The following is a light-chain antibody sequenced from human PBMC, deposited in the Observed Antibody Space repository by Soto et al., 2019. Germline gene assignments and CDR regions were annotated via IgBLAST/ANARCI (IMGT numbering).Light chain of an antibody. CDR1: QSVSSY. J-gene: IGKJ4*01. Sequence: EIVLTQSPATLSLSPGERATLSCRASQSVSSYLAWYQQKPGQAPRLLIYDASNRATGIPARFSGSGSGTAFLLTISRLEHEDFAVYYCQQRSNWPRLTFGGGTKVESK. V-gene: IGKV3-11*01. CDR3: QQRSNWPRLT. CDR2: DAS.